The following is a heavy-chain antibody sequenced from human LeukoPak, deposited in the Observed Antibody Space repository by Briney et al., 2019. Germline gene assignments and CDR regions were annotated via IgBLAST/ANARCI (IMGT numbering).Heavy chain of an antibody. V-gene: IGHV4-34*01. CDR3: ASERVYGSGSYYRYYYMEV. Sequence: SETLSLTCAVYGGSFSGYYWSWIRQPPGKGLEWIGEINHSGSTNYNPSLKSRVTISVDTSKNQFSLKLSSVTAADTAVYYCASERVYGSGSYYRYYYMEVWGKGTTVTVSS. CDR2: INHSGST. J-gene: IGHJ6*03. D-gene: IGHD3-10*01. CDR1: GGSFSGYY.